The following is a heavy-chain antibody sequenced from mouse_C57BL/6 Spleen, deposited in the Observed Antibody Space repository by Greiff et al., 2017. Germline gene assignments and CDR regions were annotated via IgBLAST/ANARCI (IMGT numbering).Heavy chain of an antibody. CDR2: INPSNGGT. J-gene: IGHJ2*01. Sequence: QVQLQQPGTELVKPGASVKLSCKASGYTFTSYWMHWVKQRPVQGLEWIGNINPSNGGTNYNEKFKSKATLTVDKSSSTAYMQLSSLTSADSAVYYCARSYSGSRGYFDYWGQGTTLTVSS. D-gene: IGHD1-1*01. V-gene: IGHV1-53*01. CDR3: ARSYSGSRGYFDY. CDR1: GYTFTSYW.